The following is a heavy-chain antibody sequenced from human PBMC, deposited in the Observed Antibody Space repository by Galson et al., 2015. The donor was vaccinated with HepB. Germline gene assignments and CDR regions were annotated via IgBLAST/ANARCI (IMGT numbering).Heavy chain of an antibody. V-gene: IGHV1-69*04. CDR3: ARVAWDSSSWSDP. Sequence: SVKVSCKASGGTFSSYAISWVRQAPGQGLEWMGRIIPILGIANYAQKFQGRVTITADKSTSTAYMELSSLRSEDTAVYYCARVAWDSSSWSDPWGQGTLVTVSS. D-gene: IGHD6-13*01. CDR2: IIPILGIA. CDR1: GGTFSSYA. J-gene: IGHJ5*02.